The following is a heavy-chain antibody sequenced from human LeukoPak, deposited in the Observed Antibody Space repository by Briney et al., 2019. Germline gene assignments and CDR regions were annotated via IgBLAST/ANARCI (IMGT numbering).Heavy chain of an antibody. CDR1: GYDFAYFC. D-gene: IGHD6-13*01. V-gene: IGHV5-51*01. CDR3: ARHEAAYYYYMDV. J-gene: IGHJ6*03. Sequence: GESLKISCKASGYDFAYFCIGWVRQMPGKGLEWMGIIWPGDSVSKYNPSFQGQVTISADKSISTAYLQWNSLKASDTAIYYCARHEAAYYYYMDVWGKGTTVTVSS. CDR2: IWPGDSVS.